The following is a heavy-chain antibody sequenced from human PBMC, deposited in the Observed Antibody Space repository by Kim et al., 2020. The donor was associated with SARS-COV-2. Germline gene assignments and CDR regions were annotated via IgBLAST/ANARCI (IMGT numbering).Heavy chain of an antibody. CDR2: ISWNSGSI. D-gene: IGHD3-22*01. Sequence: GGSLRLSCAASGFTFDDYAMHWVRQAPGKGLEWVSGISWNSGSIGYADSVKGRFTISRDNAKNSLYLQMNSLRAEDTALYYCAKDSDYYDSSGGGAFDIWGQGTMVTVSS. CDR1: GFTFDDYA. CDR3: AKDSDYYDSSGGGAFDI. V-gene: IGHV3-9*01. J-gene: IGHJ3*02.